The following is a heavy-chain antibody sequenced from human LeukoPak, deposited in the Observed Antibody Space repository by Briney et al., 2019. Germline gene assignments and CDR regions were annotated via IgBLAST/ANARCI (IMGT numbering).Heavy chain of an antibody. CDR2: INTDGSST. V-gene: IGHV3-74*01. CDR1: GFTYICYW. J-gene: IGHJ6*03. CDR3: VRDPSMSTVSYYYYYMDG. Sequence: PGGSLRLSCAASGFTYICYWMHWVRQAPGKGLVLVSRINTDGSSTSYSDSVKGRFTISRDNAKNTLYLQMNSLRAEDTAVYYCVRDPSMSTVSYYYYYMDGWGKGTPVTVSS. D-gene: IGHD4-17*01.